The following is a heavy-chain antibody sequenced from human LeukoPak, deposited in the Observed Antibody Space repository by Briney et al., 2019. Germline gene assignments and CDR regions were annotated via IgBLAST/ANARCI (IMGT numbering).Heavy chain of an antibody. Sequence: ASVKVSCKASGGTFSSYAISWVRQAPGQGLEWMGGIIPIFGTANYAQKFQGRVTITADKSTSTAYMELSSLRSEDTAVYYCATVAVAVPYYYYYGMDVWGKGTTVTVS. CDR2: IIPIFGTA. CDR1: GGTFSSYA. V-gene: IGHV1-69*06. J-gene: IGHJ6*04. CDR3: ATVAVAVPYYYYYGMDV. D-gene: IGHD6-19*01.